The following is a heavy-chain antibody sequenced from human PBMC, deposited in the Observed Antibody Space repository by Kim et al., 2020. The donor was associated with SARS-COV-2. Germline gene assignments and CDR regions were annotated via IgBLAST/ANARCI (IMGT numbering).Heavy chain of an antibody. V-gene: IGHV3-30-3*01. J-gene: IGHJ6*02. CDR3: ARDVRGSDGAGGDLKYYYHGMHV. D-gene: IGHD3-16*01. Sequence: GRSLRLSCVGSGISFSYYSMHWVRQAPGKGLEWVAVISYDGYSKYYADAVRGRFTISRGNPKNTLYLQMNSLRADDTAIYYCARDVRGSDGAGGDLKYYYHGMHVRGQGTTVTVSS. CDR2: ISYDGYSK. CDR1: GISFSYYS.